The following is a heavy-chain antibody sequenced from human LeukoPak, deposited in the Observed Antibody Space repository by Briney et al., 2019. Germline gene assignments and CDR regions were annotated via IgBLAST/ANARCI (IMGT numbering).Heavy chain of an antibody. CDR2: INWSGGST. CDR1: GFGFGDHG. CDR3: ARAPITSPFYFDH. Sequence: GGSLRLSCSASGFGFGDHGMSGVRQVPGKGLEGVSGINWSGGSTGYADPVRGRFSIYRDNAKNSLYLQMDSLTAEDTALYYCARAPITSPFYFDHWGQGTLVTVSS. V-gene: IGHV3-20*04. D-gene: IGHD2-2*01. J-gene: IGHJ4*02.